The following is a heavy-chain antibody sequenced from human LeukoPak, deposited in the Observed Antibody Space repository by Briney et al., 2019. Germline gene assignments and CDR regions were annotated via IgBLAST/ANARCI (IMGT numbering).Heavy chain of an antibody. CDR3: AIPGYSSDRGRFDP. CDR1: GGSVSSGSYY. V-gene: IGHV4-61*01. J-gene: IGHJ5*02. D-gene: IGHD6-19*01. CDR2: IYYSGST. Sequence: SETLSLTCTVSGGSVSSGSYYWSWIRQPPGKGLEWIGYIYYSGSTNYNPSLKSRVTISVDTSKNQFSLKLSSVTAADTAVYYCAIPGYSSDRGRFDPWGQGTLVTVSS.